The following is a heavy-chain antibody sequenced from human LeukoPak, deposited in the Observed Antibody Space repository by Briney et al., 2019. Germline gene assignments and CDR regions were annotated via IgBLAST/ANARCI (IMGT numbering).Heavy chain of an antibody. CDR3: ARGRFAVEVTATDFQH. Sequence: GGSLRLSCAASGFTFSSYSMNWVRQAPGKGLEWVSSISSSSSYIYYADSVKGRFTISRDNAKNSLYLQMNSLRAEGTAVYYCARGRFAVEVTATDFQHWGQGTLVTVSS. CDR1: GFTFSSYS. V-gene: IGHV3-21*01. J-gene: IGHJ1*01. CDR2: ISSSSSYI. D-gene: IGHD2-21*02.